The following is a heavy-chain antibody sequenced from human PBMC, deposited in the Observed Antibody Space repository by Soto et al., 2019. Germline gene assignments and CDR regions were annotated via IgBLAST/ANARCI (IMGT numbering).Heavy chain of an antibody. Sequence: GWSLRLSCAASGFTFSSYSMNWVRQAPGKGLEWVSSISSSSRHIYYADSVEGRFTISRDNAKNSLYLQMNSLRAEDTAMYFCARDPSDLWEPDQYFPHWGQGTLVTVSS. J-gene: IGHJ1*01. V-gene: IGHV3-21*01. CDR1: GFTFSSYS. CDR2: ISSSSRHI. D-gene: IGHD1-26*01. CDR3: ARDPSDLWEPDQYFPH.